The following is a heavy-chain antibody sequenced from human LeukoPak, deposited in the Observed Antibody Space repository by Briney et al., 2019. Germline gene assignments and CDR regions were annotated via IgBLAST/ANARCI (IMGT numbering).Heavy chain of an antibody. V-gene: IGHV3-13*01. CDR1: GFTFSKYD. Sequence: PGGSLRLSCAASGFTFSKYDMHWVRHATGKGLEWVSTIVTAGDTYYTGSVKGRFTISRENAKNSLYLQMNSLRAGDTAVYYCARARDGGFDPWGQGTLVTVSS. J-gene: IGHJ5*02. D-gene: IGHD4-23*01. CDR2: IVTAGDT. CDR3: ARARDGGFDP.